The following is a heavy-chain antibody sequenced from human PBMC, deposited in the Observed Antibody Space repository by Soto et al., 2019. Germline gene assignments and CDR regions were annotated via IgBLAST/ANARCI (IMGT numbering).Heavy chain of an antibody. CDR3: ARMFPYDTSGYIGILGGFDV. CDR1: GYSFIRYH. V-gene: IGHV1-46*01. Sequence: ASVKVSCKVSGYSFIRYHIIWVRQAPGQGLQWVGTISPSNGQTSLAQKFQGRVTMTRNTSTKVAYLELRSLKAEDTGVYYCARMFPYDTSGYIGILGGFDVWGQGTQVTVSS. J-gene: IGHJ3*01. CDR2: ISPSNGQT. D-gene: IGHD3-22*01.